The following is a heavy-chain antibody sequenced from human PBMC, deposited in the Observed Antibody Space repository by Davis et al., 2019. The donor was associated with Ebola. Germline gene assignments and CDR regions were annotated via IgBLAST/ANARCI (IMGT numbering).Heavy chain of an antibody. CDR2: MNPNSGNT. Sequence: AASVKVSCKASGYTFTSYYMHWVRQATGQGLEWMGWMNPNSGNTGYAQKFQGRVTMTRDTSITTAYMELRSLRSDDTAVYYCARDSSGDNNWGQGTLVTVSS. CDR3: ARDSSGDNN. V-gene: IGHV1-8*02. D-gene: IGHD6-19*01. CDR1: GYTFTSYY. J-gene: IGHJ4*02.